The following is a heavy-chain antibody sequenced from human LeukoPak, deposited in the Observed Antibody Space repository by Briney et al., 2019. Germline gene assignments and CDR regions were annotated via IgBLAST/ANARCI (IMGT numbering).Heavy chain of an antibody. J-gene: IGHJ5*02. V-gene: IGHV4-39*01. D-gene: IGHD3-10*01. CDR1: GGSFSSSSYY. Sequence: SETLSLTCTVSGGSFSSSSYYWGWVRQPPGRGQEGIGNNYYRGRTHYNPSLKSRLTISVDTAKNQFSVRVTSVSAADKAGDCCARGITMVRGVYNWFDPWGQGTLVTVSS. CDR2: NYYRGRT. CDR3: ARGITMVRGVYNWFDP.